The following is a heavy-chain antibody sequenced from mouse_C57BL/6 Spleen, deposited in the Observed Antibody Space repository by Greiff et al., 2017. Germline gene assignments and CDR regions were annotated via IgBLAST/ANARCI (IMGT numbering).Heavy chain of an antibody. D-gene: IGHD3-1*01. J-gene: IGHJ2*01. Sequence: EVMLVESGGGLVKPGGSLKLSCAASGFTFSDYGMHWVRQTPQKGLEWVAYNSSGSSNTYYADTVKGRYTISRDNAKNTLFLQMTSLRSEDTAVYYCARGGHSFYFDYWGQGTTLTVSS. CDR1: GFTFSDYG. V-gene: IGHV5-17*01. CDR2: NSSGSSNT. CDR3: ARGGHSFYFDY.